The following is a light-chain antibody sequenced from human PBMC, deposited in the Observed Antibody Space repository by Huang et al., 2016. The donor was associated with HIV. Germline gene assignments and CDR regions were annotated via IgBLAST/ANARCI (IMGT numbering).Light chain of an antibody. CDR2: AAS. Sequence: DIQMTQSPFAMSASVGDRVNITCRARHGGSNYLACFQQKPGKVPKRLIDAASSLQSGVPSRFSGSGSGREFTLTISSLQPEDFATYYCLQHNSYPRTFGQGTKVEIK. CDR3: LQHNSYPRT. J-gene: IGKJ1*01. CDR1: HGGSNY. V-gene: IGKV1-17*03.